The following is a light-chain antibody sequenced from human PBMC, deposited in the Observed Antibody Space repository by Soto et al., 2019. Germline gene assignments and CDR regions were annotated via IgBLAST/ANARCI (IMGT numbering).Light chain of an antibody. CDR1: QSVSSN. V-gene: IGKV3-15*01. CDR2: GAS. CDR3: QQYNKWPS. J-gene: IGKJ1*01. Sequence: IVMTQSPVTLSVSPGERATLSCRASQSVSSNLAWYQQKPGQAPRLLIYGASTRATGIPARFSGSGSGTEFTLNISSLQSEDFAVYYCQQYNKWPSFGQGTKVDIK.